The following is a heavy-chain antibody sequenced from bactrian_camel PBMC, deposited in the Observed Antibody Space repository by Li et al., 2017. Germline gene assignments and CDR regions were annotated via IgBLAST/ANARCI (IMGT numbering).Heavy chain of an antibody. V-gene: IGHV3S35*01. D-gene: IGHD1*01. CDR1: GFSFNISS. Sequence: VQLVESGGGLVQPGGSLRLSCAASGFSFNISSMNWVRQAPGKGLEWVSSINSGGGTTYYADSVKGRFTISRDTAKNTVYLLMNSLKPEDTAVYYCVKPNPDARGGFDHWGQGTQVTVS. CDR2: INSGGGTT. J-gene: IGHJ4*01. CDR3: VKPNPDARGGFDH.